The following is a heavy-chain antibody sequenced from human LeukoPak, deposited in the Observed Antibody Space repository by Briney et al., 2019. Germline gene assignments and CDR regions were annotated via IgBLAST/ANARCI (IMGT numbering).Heavy chain of an antibody. Sequence: ASVKVSCKASGYIFINYDISWVRQAPGQGLEWMGWISAYNGNTNYAQKLQGRVTMTTDTSTSTAYMELRSLRSDDTAVYYCARDFYGSGSYDENDYWGQGTLVTVSS. V-gene: IGHV1-18*01. CDR1: GYIFINYD. CDR3: ARDFYGSGSYDENDY. J-gene: IGHJ4*02. D-gene: IGHD3-10*01. CDR2: ISAYNGNT.